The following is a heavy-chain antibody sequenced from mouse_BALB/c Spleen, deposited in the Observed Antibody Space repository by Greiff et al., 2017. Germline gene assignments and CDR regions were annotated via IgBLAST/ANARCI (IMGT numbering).Heavy chain of an antibody. D-gene: IGHD1-1*02. CDR3: ARSEGGFYAMDY. J-gene: IGHJ4*01. V-gene: IGHV5-17*02. Sequence: EVHLVESGGGLVQPGGSRKLSCAASGFTFSSFGMHWVRQAPEKGLEWVAYISSGSSTIYYADTVKGRFTISRDNPKNTLFLQMTSLRSEDTAMDYCARSEGGFYAMDYWGQGTSVTVSS. CDR1: GFTFSSFG. CDR2: ISSGSSTI.